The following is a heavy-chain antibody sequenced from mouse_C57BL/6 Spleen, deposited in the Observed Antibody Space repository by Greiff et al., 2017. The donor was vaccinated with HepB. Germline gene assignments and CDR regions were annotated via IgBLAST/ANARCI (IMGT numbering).Heavy chain of an antibody. V-gene: IGHV5-9-1*02. CDR2: ISSGGDYI. D-gene: IGHD2-3*01. CDR1: GFTFSSYA. Sequence: EVKLVESGEGLVKPGGSLKLSCAASGFTFSSYAMSWVRQTPEKRLEWVAYISSGGDYIYYADTVKGRFTISRDNARNTLYLQMSSLKSEDTAMYYCTREVDGYYEYFDVWGTGTTVTVSS. J-gene: IGHJ1*03. CDR3: TREVDGYYEYFDV.